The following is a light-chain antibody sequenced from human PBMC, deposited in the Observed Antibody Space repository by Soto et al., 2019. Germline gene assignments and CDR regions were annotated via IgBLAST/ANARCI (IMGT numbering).Light chain of an antibody. J-gene: IGLJ2*01. CDR3: QAWDSSTAHVV. V-gene: IGLV3-1*01. Sequence: SYELTQPPSVSVSPGQTASITCSGDKLGDKYAFWYQQKSGQSPRLVIFQDTRRPSGIPGRFSGSNSGNTATLTISGTQVMDEADYYCQAWDSSTAHVVFGGGTKVNVL. CDR1: KLGDKY. CDR2: QDT.